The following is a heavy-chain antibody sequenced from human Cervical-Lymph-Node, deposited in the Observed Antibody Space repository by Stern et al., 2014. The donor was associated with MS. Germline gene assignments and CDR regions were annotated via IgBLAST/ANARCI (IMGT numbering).Heavy chain of an antibody. CDR2: TDSIGRT. Sequence: QVQLQESGPGLVKPSETLSLICTVTGDAISNYYWSWIRQPPGKGLEWIGNTDSIGRTNYNPSFKSRLNISVEKSKNQFSLKLSSVSAADTAVYYCARDQAGPVDYWGQGILVTVAS. J-gene: IGHJ4*02. CDR3: ARDQAGPVDY. CDR1: GDAISNYY. V-gene: IGHV4-59*01.